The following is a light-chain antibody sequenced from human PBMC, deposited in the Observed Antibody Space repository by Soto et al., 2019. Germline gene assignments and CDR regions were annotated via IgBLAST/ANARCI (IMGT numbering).Light chain of an antibody. Sequence: DIQMTQSPTSLSASVGDRATITCRASQDIRNFVAWYQQKPGKAPKLLIYAASTLQSGVPSRFSGSGSVTDFTLTINSLQPEDVATYYCQKYSSVPVFGPGTKVEIK. V-gene: IGKV1-27*01. CDR1: QDIRNF. CDR2: AAS. CDR3: QKYSSVPV. J-gene: IGKJ3*01.